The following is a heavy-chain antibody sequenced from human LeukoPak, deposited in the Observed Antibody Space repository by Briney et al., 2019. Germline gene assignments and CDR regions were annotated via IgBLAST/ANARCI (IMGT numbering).Heavy chain of an antibody. CDR3: ARVGYDSSVAAFDI. CDR1: GFTFSSFS. CDR2: ISSSSSYI. V-gene: IGHV3-21*01. D-gene: IGHD3-22*01. J-gene: IGHJ3*02. Sequence: GGSLRLSCEASGFTFSSFSMNWVRQAPGKGLEWVSSISSSSSYIYYADSVKGRFTISRDNAKNSLYLQMNSLRAEDTAVYYCARVGYDSSVAAFDIWGQGTMVTVSS.